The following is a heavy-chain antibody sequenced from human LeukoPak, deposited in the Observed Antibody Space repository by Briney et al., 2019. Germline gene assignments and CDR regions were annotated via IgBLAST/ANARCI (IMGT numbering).Heavy chain of an antibody. Sequence: GGSLRLSCAASGFTFSSYWMHWVRQAPGKGLVWVSRINSDGSSTSYADSVKGRFTISRDNAKNTLYLQMNSLRAEDTAVYYCARGTFPTHYYYYGMDVWGQGTTVTVSS. V-gene: IGHV3-74*01. CDR3: ARGTFPTHYYYYGMDV. D-gene: IGHD2/OR15-2a*01. J-gene: IGHJ6*02. CDR1: GFTFSSYW. CDR2: INSDGSST.